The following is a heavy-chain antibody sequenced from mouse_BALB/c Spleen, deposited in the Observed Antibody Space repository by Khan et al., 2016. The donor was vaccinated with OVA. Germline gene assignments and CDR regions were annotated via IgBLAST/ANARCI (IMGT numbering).Heavy chain of an antibody. D-gene: IGHD2-1*01. J-gene: IGHJ3*01. CDR3: ARSGYGNPFAY. CDR2: INPSTGDT. Sequence: QVQLQQPGAELVKPGASVKISCKASGYTFTSFYMYWVKQRPGQGLEWIGGINPSTGDTHFSEKFKSKSTLTVDKSSTTAYMQFSSLTSEDSAVYYCARSGYGNPFAYWGQGTLVTVSA. V-gene: IGHV1S81*02. CDR1: GYTFTSFY.